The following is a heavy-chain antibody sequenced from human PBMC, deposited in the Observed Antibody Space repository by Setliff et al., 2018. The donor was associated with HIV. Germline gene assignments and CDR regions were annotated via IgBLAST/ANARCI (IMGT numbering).Heavy chain of an antibody. Sequence: VSCKVSGYSLTDLSIHWVRQAPGKGLEWMGGFDPEDGEIVYAQKLQGRVTMTEDTSTDTAYMELSSLRSEYTAMYYCATIRAYYYDSSGQEYFQYWGHGTLVTVSS. V-gene: IGHV1-24*01. CDR1: GYSLTDLS. D-gene: IGHD3-22*01. CDR3: ATIRAYYYDSSGQEYFQY. CDR2: FDPEDGEI. J-gene: IGHJ1*01.